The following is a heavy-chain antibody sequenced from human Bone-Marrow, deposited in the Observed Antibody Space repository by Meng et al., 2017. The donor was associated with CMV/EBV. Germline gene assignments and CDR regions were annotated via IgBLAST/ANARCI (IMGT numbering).Heavy chain of an antibody. Sequence: GGSLRLSCAASGFTFSSYSMNWVRQAPGKGLEWVSYISSSSSTIYYADSVKGRFTISRDNSKNTLYLQMNSLRAEDTAAYFCVRLPDTWGQGTLVTVSS. CDR1: GFTFSSYS. CDR3: VRLPDT. J-gene: IGHJ5*02. CDR2: ISSSSSTI. V-gene: IGHV3-48*01.